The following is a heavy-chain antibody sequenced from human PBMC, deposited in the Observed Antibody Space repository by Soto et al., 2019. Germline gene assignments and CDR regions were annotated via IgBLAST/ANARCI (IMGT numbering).Heavy chain of an antibody. V-gene: IGHV1-3*01. CDR3: ARTSGYYVYDY. J-gene: IGHJ4*02. CDR1: GYTFTSYA. CDR2: INAGNGNT. Sequence: QVQLVQSGAEVKKPGASVKVSCKASGYTFTSYAMHWVRQAPGQRLEWMGWINAGNGNTKYSQKFQGRVTITRDTSASTAYVELSRLRSEATAVYYCARTSGYYVYDYWGQGTLVTVSS. D-gene: IGHD3-22*01.